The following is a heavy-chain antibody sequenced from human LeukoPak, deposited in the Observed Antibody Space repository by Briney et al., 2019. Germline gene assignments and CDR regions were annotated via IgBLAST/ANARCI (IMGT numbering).Heavy chain of an antibody. CDR1: GGSISSYY. CDR3: ARGLSYRDYYFNY. CDR2: IYSSGST. J-gene: IGHJ4*02. Sequence: SETLSLTCTVSGGSISSYYWSWIRQPPGKGLEWIGYIYSSGSTNYNPSLKSRVTMSVDTSKNQFSLKLSSVTAADTAVYYCARGLSYRDYYFNYWGQGTLVTVSS. V-gene: IGHV4-59*01. D-gene: IGHD4-17*01.